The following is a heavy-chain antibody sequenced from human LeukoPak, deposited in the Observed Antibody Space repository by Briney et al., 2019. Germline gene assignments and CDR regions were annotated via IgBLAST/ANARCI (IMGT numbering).Heavy chain of an antibody. CDR2: IYHSGST. CDR3: ARDSVARRIFDY. V-gene: IGHV4-4*02. CDR1: GGSISSSNW. Sequence: SETLSLTCAVSGGSISSSNWWSWVRQPPGKGLDWIGEIYHSGSTNYNPSLKSRVTISVDKSKNQFSLKLSSVTAADTAVYYCARDSVARRIFDYWGQGTLVTVSS. D-gene: IGHD6-6*01. J-gene: IGHJ4*02.